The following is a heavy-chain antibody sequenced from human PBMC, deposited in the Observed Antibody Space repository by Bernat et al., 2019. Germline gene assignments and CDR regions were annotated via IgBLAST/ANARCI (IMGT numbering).Heavy chain of an antibody. D-gene: IGHD1-26*01. J-gene: IGHJ5*02. V-gene: IGHV3-74*03. Sequence: EVQLVESGGGLVQPGGSLRLSCAASGFTLSDYWMHWVRQLPGKGLVWVSLIKSDGSFTTYADSVKDRFTISRDNAKNTLYLQMNSLRAEDTAVYYCVRDREAGWLDPWGQGTLVTVSS. CDR3: VRDREAGWLDP. CDR2: IKSDGSFT. CDR1: GFTLSDYW.